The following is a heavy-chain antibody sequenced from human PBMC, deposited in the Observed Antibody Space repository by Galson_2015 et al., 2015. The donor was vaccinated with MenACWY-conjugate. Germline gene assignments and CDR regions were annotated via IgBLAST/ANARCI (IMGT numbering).Heavy chain of an antibody. CDR2: MSYDGTIQ. Sequence: SLRLSCAASGFTFSIYAMHWVRQAPGKGLEWVAVMSYDGTIQYYADSVKGRFTISRDTSKNTLSLQMNSLRAEDTAVYYCASAHCRSSSTSPCSNHFQYWGQGTLVTVSS. J-gene: IGHJ1*01. CDR3: ASAHCRSSSTSPCSNHFQY. V-gene: IGHV3-30*01. D-gene: IGHD2-2*01. CDR1: GFTFSIYA.